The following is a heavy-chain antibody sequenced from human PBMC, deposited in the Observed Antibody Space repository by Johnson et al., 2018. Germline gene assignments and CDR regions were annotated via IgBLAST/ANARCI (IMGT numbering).Heavy chain of an antibody. Sequence: VQLVQSGGGLVQPGGSLRLSCEASGFTFSNHWMSWVRQAPGKGLEWVANIKKDGSEKNYVDSVKGRFTISRDNAQNSLYLQMNSLRAEDTAVYYCVRNGGAFDFWGQGTRVTVSS. CDR2: IKKDGSEK. D-gene: IGHD2-8*01. V-gene: IGHV3-7*01. CDR3: VRNGGAFDF. J-gene: IGHJ3*01. CDR1: GFTFSNHW.